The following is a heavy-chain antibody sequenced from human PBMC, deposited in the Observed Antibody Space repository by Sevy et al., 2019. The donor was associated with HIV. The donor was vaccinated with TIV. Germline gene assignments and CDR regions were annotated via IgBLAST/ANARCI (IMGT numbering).Heavy chain of an antibody. Sequence: GGSLRLSCVGSGFVFEDFAVHWVRRSPGKGLEWVSGLTGDGSKKFYEGSVKGRFTISRDNARNSLYLQMNNMKFDDTAFYYCVRDMSPTLRTGHNWFDLWGQGTLVTVSS. V-gene: IGHV3-9*01. CDR3: VRDMSPTLRTGHNWFDL. CDR1: GFVFEDFA. D-gene: IGHD4-17*01. J-gene: IGHJ5*02. CDR2: LTGDGSKK.